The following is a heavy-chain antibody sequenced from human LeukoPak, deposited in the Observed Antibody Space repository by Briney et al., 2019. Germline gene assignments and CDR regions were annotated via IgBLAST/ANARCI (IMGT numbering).Heavy chain of an antibody. V-gene: IGHV4-31*03. CDR1: GGSISSGGYY. CDR3: ARVGVWGRYSYERYFDY. J-gene: IGHJ4*02. D-gene: IGHD5-18*01. CDR2: IYYSGST. Sequence: PSETLSLTCTVSGGSISSGGYYWSWIRQHPGKGLEWIGYIYYSGSTYYNPSLKSRVTISVDTSKNQFSLKLSSVTAADTAVYYCARVGVWGRYSYERYFDYWGQGTLVTVSS.